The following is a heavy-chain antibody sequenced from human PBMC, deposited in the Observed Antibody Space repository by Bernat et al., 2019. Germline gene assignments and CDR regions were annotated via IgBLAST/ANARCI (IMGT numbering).Heavy chain of an antibody. V-gene: IGHV1-18*01. J-gene: IGHJ6*02. CDR3: ARKGLRGSHVYSFGMDL. D-gene: IGHD6-19*01. CDR2: ISAYNGDT. Sequence: QVQLVQSGPEVIKPGASVKVSCKASGYTFRNYGITWIRQAPGQGLEWMGWISAYNGDTEYAHKFQGRVNMTTDTSTRTAYLELRHLRSDDTALYFCARKGLRGSHVYSFGMDLWGQGTTVTVSS. CDR1: GYTFRNYG.